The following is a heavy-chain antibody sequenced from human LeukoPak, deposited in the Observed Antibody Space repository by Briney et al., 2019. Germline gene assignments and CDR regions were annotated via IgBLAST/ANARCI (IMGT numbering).Heavy chain of an antibody. D-gene: IGHD1-26*01. CDR3: ARGYATYSGSYHDAFDI. CDR2: IYYSGST. J-gene: IGHJ3*02. CDR1: GGPISSYY. V-gene: IGHV4-59*01. Sequence: PSETLSLTCTVSGGPISSYYWSWIRQPPGKGLEWIGYIYYSGSTNYNPSLKSRVTISVDTSKNQFSLKLSAVTAADTAVYYCARGYATYSGSYHDAFDIWGQGTMVTVSS.